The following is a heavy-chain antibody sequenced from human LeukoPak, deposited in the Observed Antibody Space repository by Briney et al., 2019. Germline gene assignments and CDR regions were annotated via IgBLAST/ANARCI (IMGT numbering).Heavy chain of an antibody. D-gene: IGHD3-10*01. Sequence: GGSLRLSCTVSGFTVSSDSMSWVRQAPGKGLEWVSFIYSGGSTHYSDSVKGRFTISRDNSKNTLYLQMNSLRAEDTAVYYCAKLYYGPGLLPDYWGQGTLVTVSS. V-gene: IGHV3-53*01. CDR2: IYSGGST. CDR3: AKLYYGPGLLPDY. J-gene: IGHJ4*02. CDR1: GFTVSSDS.